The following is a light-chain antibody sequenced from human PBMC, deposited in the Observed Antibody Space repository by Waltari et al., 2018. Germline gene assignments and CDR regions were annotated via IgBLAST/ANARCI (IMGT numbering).Light chain of an antibody. CDR3: CSNVGTSAF. CDR2: EGS. CDR1: SNKVGSYNL. J-gene: IGLJ2*01. V-gene: IGLV2-23*03. Sequence: QAGPTQPASVSGSPGQSITIPCTGTSNKVGSYNLVSWYQQPPGKPPKLIIYEGSKRPSGVSNRFSGSKSDNTASLTLSGLQPDDEADYYCCSNVGTSAFFGGGTKLTVL.